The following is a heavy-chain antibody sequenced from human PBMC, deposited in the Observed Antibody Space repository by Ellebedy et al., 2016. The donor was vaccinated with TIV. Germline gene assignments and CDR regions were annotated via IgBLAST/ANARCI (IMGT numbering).Heavy chain of an antibody. CDR2: IYYSGST. Sequence: SETLSLTCTVSGGSISSSSYYWGWIRQPPGKGLEWIGSIYYSGSTYYNPSLKSRVTISIDTSKNQFSLRVSSVTAADTAVYYCARYRNYNDYWGQGTLVTVSS. J-gene: IGHJ4*02. V-gene: IGHV4-39*07. CDR1: GGSISSSSYY. D-gene: IGHD1-26*01. CDR3: ARYRNYNDY.